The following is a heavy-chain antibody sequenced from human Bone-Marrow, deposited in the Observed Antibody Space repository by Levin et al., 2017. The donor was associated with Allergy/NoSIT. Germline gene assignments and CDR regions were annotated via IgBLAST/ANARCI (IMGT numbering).Heavy chain of an antibody. CDR1: GFTFDEFA. J-gene: IGHJ4*02. V-gene: IGHV3-49*03. D-gene: IGHD4-11*01. CDR2: IRSKAFRGTT. CDR3: ARGDGTVTHY. Sequence: GGSLRLSCRTSGFTFDEFAMSWFRQAPGKGLEWVSCIRSKAFRGTTEYAASVQGRFSISRDDAKRIAHLQMDSLKTEDTAVYYCARGDGTVTHYWGQGTLVTVSS.